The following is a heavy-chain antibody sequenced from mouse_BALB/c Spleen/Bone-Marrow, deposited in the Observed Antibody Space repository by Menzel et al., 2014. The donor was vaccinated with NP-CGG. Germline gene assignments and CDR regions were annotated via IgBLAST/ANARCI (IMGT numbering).Heavy chain of an antibody. CDR2: IRNEANGYTT. J-gene: IGHJ1*01. V-gene: IGHV7-3*02. CDR1: GFTFTDYY. Sequence: EVHLVESGGGLVQPGGSLRLSCATSGFTFTDYYMTWVRQPSGKALEWLSFIRNEANGYTTEYSASVKGRFTISRDNSKSIIYPEMNTLRAEGSATYSGGRDNGSSPSYWLFSVWGAGTTVTVSA. CDR3: GRDNGSSPSYWLFSV. D-gene: IGHD1-1*01.